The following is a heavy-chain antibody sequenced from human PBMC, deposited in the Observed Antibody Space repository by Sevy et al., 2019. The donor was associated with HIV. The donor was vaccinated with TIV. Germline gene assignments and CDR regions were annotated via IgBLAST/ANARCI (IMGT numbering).Heavy chain of an antibody. Sequence: GGSLRLSCAASGFTFSSYSMNWVRQAPGKGLEWVSSISSSSSYIYYADSVKGRFTISRDNAKNSLYLQMNSLRAEDKAVYYWSRDGALTGYYDILTGDPGAYYYGMDVWGQGTTVTVSS. D-gene: IGHD3-9*01. CDR2: ISSSSSYI. J-gene: IGHJ6*02. CDR3: SRDGALTGYYDILTGDPGAYYYGMDV. CDR1: GFTFSSYS. V-gene: IGHV3-21*01.